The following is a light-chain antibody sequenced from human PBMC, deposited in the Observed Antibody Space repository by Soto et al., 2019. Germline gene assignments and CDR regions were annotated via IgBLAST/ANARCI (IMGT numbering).Light chain of an antibody. J-gene: IGKJ5*01. CDR1: QSISSC. CDR2: GVS. CDR3: QQSYTAPSIT. V-gene: IGKV1-39*01. Sequence: DIQMTQSPSSLSASVGDKVTITCRASQSISSCLNWYQQKSGKAPNLLIYGVSRLQGGVPSRFSGSGSGTDFTLSISSLQPEDFATYYCQQSYTAPSITFGQGTRLEIK.